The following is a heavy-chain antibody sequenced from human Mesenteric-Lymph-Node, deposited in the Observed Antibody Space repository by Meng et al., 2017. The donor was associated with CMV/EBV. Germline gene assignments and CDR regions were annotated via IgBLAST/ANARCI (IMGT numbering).Heavy chain of an antibody. CDR2: ISASAGTT. D-gene: IGHD3-10*01. CDR1: GFTFSNYA. Sequence: GGSLRLSCAASGFTFSNYAMSWVRQATGKGLEWVSSISASAGTTYDADSVRGRFTISRDNSKNTLCLQMNSLRDEDTALYYCAKVKDGEGYYYYGMDVWGQGTTVTVSS. V-gene: IGHV3-23*01. J-gene: IGHJ6*02. CDR3: AKVKDGEGYYYYGMDV.